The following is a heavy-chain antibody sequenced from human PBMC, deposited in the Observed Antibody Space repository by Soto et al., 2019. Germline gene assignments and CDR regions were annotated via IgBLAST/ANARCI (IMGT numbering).Heavy chain of an antibody. J-gene: IGHJ6*02. CDR3: ARHGSGTSSYYYGMDV. CDR2: IYPGDSDT. CDR1: GYSFTSYW. D-gene: IGHD3-10*01. Sequence: GESLKISCKGSGYSFTSYWIGWVRQMPGKGLEWMGVIYPGDSDTRYSLAFQGQVTISADKSISTAYLQWSSLTASDTAMYYCARHGSGTSSYYYGMDVWGQGTTVTVSS. V-gene: IGHV5-51*01.